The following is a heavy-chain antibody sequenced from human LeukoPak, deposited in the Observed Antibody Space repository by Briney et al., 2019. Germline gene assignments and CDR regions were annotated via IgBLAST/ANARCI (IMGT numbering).Heavy chain of an antibody. J-gene: IGHJ3*02. D-gene: IGHD2-15*01. CDR1: DGSISNYY. V-gene: IGHV4-4*07. Sequence: SETLSLTCTVSDGSISNYYWNWIRQPAGKGLEWIGRIYTSGSTNYNPSLKSRVTMSVDSSENQVSLKLSSVTAADTAVYYCARAGYTSAHTAFDIWGQGTMVTVSS. CDR2: IYTSGST. CDR3: ARAGYTSAHTAFDI.